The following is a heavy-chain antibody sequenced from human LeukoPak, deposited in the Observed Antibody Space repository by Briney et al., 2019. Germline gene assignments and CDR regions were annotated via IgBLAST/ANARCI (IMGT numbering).Heavy chain of an antibody. CDR2: IYHSGST. CDR1: GGSISSGSYY. Sequence: SETLSLTCTVSGGSISSGSYYWGWIRQPPGKGLEWIGSIYHSGSTYYNPSLKSRVTISVDTSKNQFSLKLSSVTAADTAVYYCARGSYYDFWSGYYTNPYFDYWGQGTLVTVSS. CDR3: ARGSYYDFWSGYYTNPYFDY. J-gene: IGHJ4*02. V-gene: IGHV4-39*07. D-gene: IGHD3-3*01.